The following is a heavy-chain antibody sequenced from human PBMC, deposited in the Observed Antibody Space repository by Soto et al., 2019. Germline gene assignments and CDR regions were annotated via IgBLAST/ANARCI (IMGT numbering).Heavy chain of an antibody. CDR1: GGSISSGNW. V-gene: IGHV4-4*02. Sequence: VQLQESGPGLVKPSGTLSLTCAVSGGSISSGNWWSWVRQPPGKALVWIGEIYHSGATNDNPSLKSRVTISLDKSKNQFSLRLSSVTAADTAVYYCASHRGNTYGPYDYWGQGILVTVSS. CDR2: IYHSGAT. CDR3: ASHRGNTYGPYDY. D-gene: IGHD5-18*01. J-gene: IGHJ4*02.